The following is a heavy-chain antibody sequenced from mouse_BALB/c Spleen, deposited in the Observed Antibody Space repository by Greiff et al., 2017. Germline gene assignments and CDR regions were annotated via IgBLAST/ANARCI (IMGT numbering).Heavy chain of an antibody. D-gene: IGHD6-1*01. J-gene: IGHJ3*01. V-gene: IGHV1S81*02. CDR2: INPSNGGT. Sequence: QVQLQQSGAELVKPGASVKLSCKASGYTFTSYYMYWVKQRPGQGLEWIGEINPSNGGTNLNEKFKSKATLTVDKSSSTAYMQLSSLTSEDSAVYYCTRSLAGGFAYWGQGTLVTVSA. CDR3: TRSLAGGFAY. CDR1: GYTFTSYY.